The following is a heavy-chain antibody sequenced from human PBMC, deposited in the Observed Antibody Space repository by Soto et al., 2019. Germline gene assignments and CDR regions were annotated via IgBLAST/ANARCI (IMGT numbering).Heavy chain of an antibody. CDR1: GFTFSSYG. CDR2: ISYDGSNK. D-gene: IGHD5-12*01. V-gene: IGHV3-30*03. J-gene: IGHJ6*02. Sequence: GGSLRLSCAASGFTFSSYGMHWVRQAPGKGLEWVAVISYDGSNKYYADSVKGRFTISRDNSKNTLYLQMNSLRAEDTAVYYCATEPGSGYVSDYYYGMDVWGQGTTVTVSS. CDR3: ATEPGSGYVSDYYYGMDV.